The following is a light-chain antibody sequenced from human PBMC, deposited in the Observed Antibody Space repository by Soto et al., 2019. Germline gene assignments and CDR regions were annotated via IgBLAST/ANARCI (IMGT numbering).Light chain of an antibody. CDR2: ANT. CDR1: SSNIGAAYG. V-gene: IGLV1-40*01. J-gene: IGLJ1*01. Sequence: QSVLTQPPSVSGAPGQRVTISCAGSSSNIGAAYGVHWYQQLPGTAPKLLIYANTNRPSGVPDRFSGSKSGTSASLAIPGLQAEDEADYYCQSYDSSLSGYVFGTGTKLTVL. CDR3: QSYDSSLSGYV.